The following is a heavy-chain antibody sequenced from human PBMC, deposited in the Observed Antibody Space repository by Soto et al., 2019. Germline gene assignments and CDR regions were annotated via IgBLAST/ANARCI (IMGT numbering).Heavy chain of an antibody. D-gene: IGHD3-10*01. CDR2: IIPILGIA. CDR3: ARGREREAFDI. Sequence: QVQLVQSGAEVKKPGSSVXVXXKAXGGTFSXYTISWVRQAPGQGLEWMGRIIPILGIANYAQKFQGRVTITADKSTSTAYMELSSLRSEDTAVYYCARGREREAFDIWGQGTMVTVSS. CDR1: GGTFSXYT. V-gene: IGHV1-69*02. J-gene: IGHJ3*02.